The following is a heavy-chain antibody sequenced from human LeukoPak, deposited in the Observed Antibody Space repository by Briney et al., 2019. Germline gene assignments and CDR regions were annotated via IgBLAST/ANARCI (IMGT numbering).Heavy chain of an antibody. CDR3: ARGTSSWLNYYYYYMDV. CDR1: DDSITMYY. CDR2: VDHTGST. D-gene: IGHD6-13*01. J-gene: IGHJ6*03. V-gene: IGHV4-59*01. Sequence: SETLSLTCTVSDDSITMYYWTWIRQPPGKGLEWIGYVDHTGSTNFNPSLNGRVSISRDTSKNLFSLRLRSVTAADTAVYYCARGTSSWLNYYYYYMDVWGKETTVTVSS.